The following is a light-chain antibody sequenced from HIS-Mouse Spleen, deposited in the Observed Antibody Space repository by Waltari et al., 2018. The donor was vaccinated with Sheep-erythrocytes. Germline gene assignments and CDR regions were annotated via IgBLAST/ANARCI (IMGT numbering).Light chain of an antibody. CDR2: DAS. CDR3: QQYDNLLT. J-gene: IGKJ4*01. V-gene: IGKV1-33*01. CDR1: QDISNS. Sequence: DIQMTQSPSSLSASVGDRVTITCQASQDISNSLNWYQQKPGKAPKHLIYDASNLDTGVPSRFSGSGSGTDFTFTISSLQPEDIATYYCQQYDNLLTFGGGTKVEIK.